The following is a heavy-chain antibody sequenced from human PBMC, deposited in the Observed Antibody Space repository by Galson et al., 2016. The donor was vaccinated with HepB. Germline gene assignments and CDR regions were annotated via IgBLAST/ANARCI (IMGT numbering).Heavy chain of an antibody. J-gene: IGHJ4*02. CDR2: IYPGDSDT. CDR3: ARQGAWGASGWYLPFDY. V-gene: IGHV5-51*01. D-gene: IGHD6-19*01. Sequence: QSGAEVKKPGESLTISCKCSGYRFTTYWIGWVRQMPGKGLEWMGNIYPGDSDTRYSPSFQGQVTMSADKSSNTAYLQWSSLQASDTAFYFCARQGAWGASGWYLPFDYWGQGTLVTVSS. CDR1: GYRFTTYW.